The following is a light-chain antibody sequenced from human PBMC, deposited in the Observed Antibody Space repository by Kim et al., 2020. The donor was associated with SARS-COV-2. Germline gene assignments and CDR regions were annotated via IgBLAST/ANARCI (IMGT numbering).Light chain of an antibody. CDR1: QSVSSYY. CDR3: QQYHTSPRT. CDR2: DVS. J-gene: IGKJ1*01. Sequence: EIVLTQSPGTLSLSPGERATLSCRASQSVSSYYLAWYQQKPGQAPRLLIYDVSNRATGIQDRFSGSGSGTDFTLTISRLEPEDFAVYYCQQYHTSPRTFGQGTKVDIK. V-gene: IGKV3-20*01.